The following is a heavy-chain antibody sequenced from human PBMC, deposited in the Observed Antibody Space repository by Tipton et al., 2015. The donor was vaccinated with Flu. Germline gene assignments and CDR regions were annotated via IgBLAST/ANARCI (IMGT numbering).Heavy chain of an antibody. Sequence: TLSLTCAVYGGSFSGYYWTWFRQSPGKGLEWIGEIYHSGSTNYNPSLKSRVTISADTSKNQFSLKLSSLTAADTAVYYCARGDGGDILTGYDYWGQGTLVTVSS. J-gene: IGHJ4*02. CDR2: IYHSGST. V-gene: IGHV4-34*01. CDR1: GGSFSGYY. D-gene: IGHD3-9*01. CDR3: ARGDGGDILTGYDY.